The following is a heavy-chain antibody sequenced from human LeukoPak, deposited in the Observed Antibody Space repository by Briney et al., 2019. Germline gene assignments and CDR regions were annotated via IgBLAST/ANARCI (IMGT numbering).Heavy chain of an antibody. D-gene: IGHD3-22*01. CDR2: IYYSGST. CDR3: AGRDYYDSTGYWNC. J-gene: IGHJ4*02. V-gene: IGHV4-39*07. Sequence: SETLSLTCTVSGGSISSSSYYWGWIRQPPGKGLEWIGSIYYSGSTYYNPSLKSRVTISVDTSKNQFSLKLSSVTAADTAVYYCAGRDYYDSTGYWNCWGQGILVTVSS. CDR1: GGSISSSSYY.